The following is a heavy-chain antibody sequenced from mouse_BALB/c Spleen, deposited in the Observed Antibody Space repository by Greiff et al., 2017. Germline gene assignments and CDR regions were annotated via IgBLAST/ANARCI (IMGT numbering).Heavy chain of an antibody. D-gene: IGHD1-1*01. CDR2: IWGDGST. CDR3: ARITTVVENWYFDV. CDR1: GFSLTGYG. J-gene: IGHJ1*01. V-gene: IGHV2-6-7*01. Sequence: QVQLKESGPGLVAPSQSLSITCTVSGFSLTGYGVNWVRQPPGKGLEWLGMIWGDGSTDYNSALKSRLSISKDNSKSQVFLKMNSLQTDDTARYYCARITTVVENWYFDVWGAGTTVTVSS.